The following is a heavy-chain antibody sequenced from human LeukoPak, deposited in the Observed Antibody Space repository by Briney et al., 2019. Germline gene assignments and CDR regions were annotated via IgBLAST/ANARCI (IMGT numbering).Heavy chain of an antibody. V-gene: IGHV4-34*01. D-gene: IGHD2-2*01. Sequence: SETLSLTCAVYGGSFSGYYWSWIRQPQGKGLEWIGEINHSGSTNYNPSLKSRVTISVDTSKNQFSLKLSSVTAADTAVYYCARASSDCSSTSCPFDYWGQGTLVTVSS. CDR3: ARASSDCSSTSCPFDY. CDR1: GGSFSGYY. J-gene: IGHJ4*02. CDR2: INHSGST.